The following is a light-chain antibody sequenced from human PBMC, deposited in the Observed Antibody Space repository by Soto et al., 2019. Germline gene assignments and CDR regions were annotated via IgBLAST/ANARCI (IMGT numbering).Light chain of an antibody. J-gene: IGLJ1*01. V-gene: IGLV2-14*01. CDR3: SSYTTTSTPYV. CDR2: EVS. CDR1: SDDVGDYNF. Sequence: QSVLTQPASVSGSPGQSITISFTATSDDVGDYNFVSWYQQHPGKPPKLMIFEVSNRPSGISIRFSGSKSGKTASLTISGLQAEDEADYYCSSYTTTSTPYVFGTGTKLPVL.